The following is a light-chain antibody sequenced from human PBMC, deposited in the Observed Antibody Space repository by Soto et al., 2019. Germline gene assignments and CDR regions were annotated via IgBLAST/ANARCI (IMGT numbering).Light chain of an antibody. V-gene: IGKV3-15*01. CDR1: QSVSNN. CDR2: GAS. J-gene: IGKJ1*01. CDR3: LQYDDWHRT. Sequence: EIVLTQSPGTLSLSPGDRATLSCRAGQSVSNNLAWYQQKPGQTPRLVIYGASNRATGVPARFSGSGSGTDFTLTISSLQSEDFAVYYCLQYDDWHRTFGQGTKVDIK.